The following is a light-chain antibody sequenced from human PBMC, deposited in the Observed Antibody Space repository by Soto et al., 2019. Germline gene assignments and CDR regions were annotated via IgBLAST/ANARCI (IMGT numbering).Light chain of an antibody. CDR2: SND. CDR3: AAWDDSLDGLYV. CDR1: SSNIGGNT. Sequence: QSVLTQPPSASGTPGQRVTISCSGSSSNIGGNTVNWYRQVPGTAPKLLIYSNDQRPSGVPDRRSCSKSGTSASLAISGLQSEDEADYYCAAWDDSLDGLYVFGTGTKLTVL. V-gene: IGLV1-44*01. J-gene: IGLJ1*01.